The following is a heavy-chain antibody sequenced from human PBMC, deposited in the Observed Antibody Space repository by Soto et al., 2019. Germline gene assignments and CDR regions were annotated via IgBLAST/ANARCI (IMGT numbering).Heavy chain of an antibody. Sequence: HPGWSLRLSCASSVFTFNTYGMTWVRQAPGKGLEWVSTVSGSGGGTYYADSVKGRFTISRVNSKNTMYLQMSNLRAEDTAVYFCARIGPYCGGDCYPDFDFWGLGTPVTVSS. D-gene: IGHD2-21*02. CDR1: VFTFNTYG. CDR2: VSGSGGGT. J-gene: IGHJ4*02. V-gene: IGHV3-23*01. CDR3: ARIGPYCGGDCYPDFDF.